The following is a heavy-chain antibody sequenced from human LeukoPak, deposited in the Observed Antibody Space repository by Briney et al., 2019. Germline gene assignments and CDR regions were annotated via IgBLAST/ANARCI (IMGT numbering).Heavy chain of an antibody. CDR1: GITISNNW. V-gene: IGHV3-23*01. D-gene: IGHD4-23*01. J-gene: IGHJ4*02. Sequence: PGGSLRLSCAVSGITISNNWMSWVRQAPGKGLEWVSAISGSGGSTYYADSVKGRFTISRDNSKNTLYLQMNSLRAEDTAVYYCATMTTVVTLLFYWGQGTLVTVSS. CDR2: ISGSGGST. CDR3: ATMTTVVTLLFY.